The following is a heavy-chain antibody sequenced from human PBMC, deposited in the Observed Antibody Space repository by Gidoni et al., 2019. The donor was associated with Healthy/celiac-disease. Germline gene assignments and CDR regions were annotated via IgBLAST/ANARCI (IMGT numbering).Heavy chain of an antibody. J-gene: IGHJ4*02. V-gene: IGHV3-15*07. CDR1: GFTFRNAW. Sequence: EVQLVESGGGLVKPGGSLRLSCAAPGFTFRNAWMNWVRQAPGKGLEWVGGIKSKTDGGTTDYAAPVKGRFTISRDDSKNTLYLQMNSLKTEDTAVYYCTTSPYGSGKDFGWGQGTLVTVSS. D-gene: IGHD3-10*01. CDR3: TTSPYGSGKDFG. CDR2: IKSKTDGGTT.